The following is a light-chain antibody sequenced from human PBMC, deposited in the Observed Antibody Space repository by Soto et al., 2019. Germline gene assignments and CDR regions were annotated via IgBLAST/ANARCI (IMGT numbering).Light chain of an antibody. CDR2: GAS. CDR1: QSVDSSY. Sequence: EIVLTQSPGTLSLSPGERATLSCRASQSVDSSYLAWYQQKPGQAPRLLIYGASSRATGIPDRFSGSGSGTGFTLTISRLEPEDFAVYYCQQVGSPFTFGPGTKVDIK. J-gene: IGKJ3*01. CDR3: QQVGSPFT. V-gene: IGKV3-20*01.